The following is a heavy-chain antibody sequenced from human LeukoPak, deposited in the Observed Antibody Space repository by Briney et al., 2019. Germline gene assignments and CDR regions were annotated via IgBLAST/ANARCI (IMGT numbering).Heavy chain of an antibody. CDR2: IIPIFGTA. V-gene: IGHV1-69*13. CDR1: GGTFSSYA. Sequence: SVKVSCKASGGTFSSYAISWVRQAPGQGLEWMGGIIPIFGTANYAQKFQGRVTITADESTSTAYMELSSLRSEDTAVYYCARDLAYCSSTSCYDYLAVAGDWGQGTLVTVSS. D-gene: IGHD2-2*01. J-gene: IGHJ4*02. CDR3: ARDLAYCSSTSCYDYLAVAGD.